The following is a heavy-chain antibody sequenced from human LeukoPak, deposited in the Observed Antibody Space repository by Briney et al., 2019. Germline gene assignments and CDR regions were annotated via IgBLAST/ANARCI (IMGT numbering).Heavy chain of an antibody. J-gene: IGHJ6*02. CDR1: GFTFSSYW. CDR3: AREEDSSGYYGSYDYGMDV. V-gene: IGHV3-7*01. CDR2: IKQDGSEK. Sequence: GGSLRLSCAASGFTFSSYWMSWVRQAPGKGLEWVANIKQDGSEKYYVDSVKGRFTISRDNAKNSLYLQMNSLRAEDTAVYYCAREEDSSGYYGSYDYGMDVWGQGTTVTVSS. D-gene: IGHD3-22*01.